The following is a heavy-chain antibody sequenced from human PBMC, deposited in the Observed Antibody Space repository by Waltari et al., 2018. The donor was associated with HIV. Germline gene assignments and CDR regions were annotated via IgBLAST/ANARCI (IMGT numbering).Heavy chain of an antibody. D-gene: IGHD6-25*01. CDR3: TTGGYPTEAFDI. V-gene: IGHV3-15*01. Sequence: EVQVVESGVGLVKPGGSLRVSCASFKVNFDNVWMTWVRQAPGKGLQWVGRIKSKRDGGATDYAASVKGRFVISRDDSQNTLYLQMNSLKIEDTAMYYCTTGGYPTEAFDIWGQGTMVTVSS. CDR2: IKSKRDGGAT. CDR1: KVNFDNVW. J-gene: IGHJ3*02.